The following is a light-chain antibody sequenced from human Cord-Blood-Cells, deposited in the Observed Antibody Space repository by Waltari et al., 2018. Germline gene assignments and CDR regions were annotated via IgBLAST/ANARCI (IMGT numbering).Light chain of an antibody. CDR3: SSYTSSSTWV. CDR2: DVS. CDR1: SRDGWGYNY. Sequence: QSALTQPAPVSGSPGPSITTSCPGTSRDGWGYNYFSWYQQPPGKSPKLMIYDVSTRPSGVSNRFSGSKSGNTASLTISGLQAEDEADYYCSSYTSSSTWVFGGGTKLTVL. V-gene: IGLV2-14*01. J-gene: IGLJ3*02.